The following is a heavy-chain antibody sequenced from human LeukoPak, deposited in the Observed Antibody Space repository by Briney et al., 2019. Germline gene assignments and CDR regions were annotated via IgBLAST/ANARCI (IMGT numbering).Heavy chain of an antibody. CDR1: GFTFSSYG. CDR3: AKDSLRRIDAFDI. V-gene: IGHV3-30*18. CDR2: ISYDGSNK. Sequence: GRSLRLSCAASGFTFSSYGMHWVRQAPGKGLEWVAVISYDGSNKYYADSVKGRFTISRDNSKNTLYLQMNSLRAEDTALYYCAKDSLRRIDAFDIWGQGTMVTVSS. J-gene: IGHJ3*02. D-gene: IGHD2-15*01.